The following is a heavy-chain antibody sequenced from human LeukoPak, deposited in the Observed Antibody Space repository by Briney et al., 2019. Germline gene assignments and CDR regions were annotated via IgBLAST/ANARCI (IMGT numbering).Heavy chain of an antibody. D-gene: IGHD3-10*01. J-gene: IGHJ4*02. CDR2: INHSGST. V-gene: IGHV4-34*01. Sequence: SETLSLTCAVYGGSFSGYYWSWIRQPPGKGLEWIGEINHSGSTNYNPSLKSRVTISVDTSKDQFSLKLSSVTAADTAVYYCARGITLTDCWGQGTLVTVSS. CDR3: ARGITLTDC. CDR1: GGSFSGYY.